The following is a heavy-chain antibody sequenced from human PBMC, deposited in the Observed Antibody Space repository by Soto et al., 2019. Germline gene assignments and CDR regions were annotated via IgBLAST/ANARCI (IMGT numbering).Heavy chain of an antibody. CDR3: ARAVASSGYPSMDV. D-gene: IGHD3-22*01. V-gene: IGHV4-59*12. CDR1: GGSISTYY. Sequence: SETLSLTCTVTGGSISTYYWSWIRQPPGKGLEWIGYIYHTGSTNYNPSLKSRVTISVDRSKNQFSLKLSSVTAADTAVYYCARAVASSGYPSMDVWGQGTTVTVSS. CDR2: IYHTGST. J-gene: IGHJ6*02.